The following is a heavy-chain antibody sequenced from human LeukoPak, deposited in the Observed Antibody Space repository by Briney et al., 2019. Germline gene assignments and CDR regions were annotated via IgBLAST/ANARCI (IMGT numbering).Heavy chain of an antibody. V-gene: IGHV1-69*02. CDR2: IIPILGIA. CDR3: AEVAGRLAARYWFDP. D-gene: IGHD6-6*01. Sequence: ASVKVSCKASGYTFTAYYMHWVRQAPGQGLEWMGRIIPILGIANYAQKFQGRVTITADKSTSTAYMELSSLRSEDTAVYYCAEVAGRLAARYWFDPWGQGTLVTVSS. J-gene: IGHJ5*02. CDR1: GYTFTAYY.